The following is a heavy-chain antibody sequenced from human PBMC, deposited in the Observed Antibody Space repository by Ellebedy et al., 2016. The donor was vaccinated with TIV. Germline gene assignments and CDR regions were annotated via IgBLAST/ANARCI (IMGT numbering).Heavy chain of an antibody. CDR3: ARGGPGGDNWFFGL. Sequence: PGGSLSLSCAASGFSLTGSDLHWVRRPTGKGLEWVSASGAAGDTYYPDSARGPFTISRDSAKNSFYLQMNSLTAGDTAVYYCARGGPGGDNWFFGLWGRGTQVTVSS. CDR2: SGAAGDT. J-gene: IGHJ2*01. CDR1: GFSLTGSD. D-gene: IGHD3-10*01. V-gene: IGHV3-13*01.